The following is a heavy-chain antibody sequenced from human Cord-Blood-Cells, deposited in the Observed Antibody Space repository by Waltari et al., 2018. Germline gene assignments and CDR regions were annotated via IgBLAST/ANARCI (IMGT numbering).Heavy chain of an antibody. CDR2: SYYSGST. J-gene: IGHJ4*02. Sequence: QLQLQESGPGLVKPSETLSLTCTVSGGSISSSRSYWGWIRQPPGKGLEWIGSSYYSGSTYYNPSLKSRVTISVDTSKNQFSLKLSSVTAADTAVYYCARHNGESGYDDYWGQGTLVTVSS. CDR1: GGSISSSRSY. CDR3: ARHNGESGYDDY. D-gene: IGHD5-12*01. V-gene: IGHV4-39*01.